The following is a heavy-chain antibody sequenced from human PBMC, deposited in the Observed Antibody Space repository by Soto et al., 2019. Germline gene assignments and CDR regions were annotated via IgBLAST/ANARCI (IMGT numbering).Heavy chain of an antibody. CDR1: GLIFSSYS. Sequence: EVQLVESGGGLVQPGGSLRLSCAASGLIFSSYSMNWVRQAPGKGLEWVSYISSSSSTIYYADSVKGRFTISRDNAKNSLYLQMNSLRAEDTAVYYCASARSTGIGFAWGYWGQGTLVTVSS. V-gene: IGHV3-48*01. CDR2: ISSSSSTI. CDR3: ASARSTGIGFAWGY. D-gene: IGHD2-15*01. J-gene: IGHJ4*02.